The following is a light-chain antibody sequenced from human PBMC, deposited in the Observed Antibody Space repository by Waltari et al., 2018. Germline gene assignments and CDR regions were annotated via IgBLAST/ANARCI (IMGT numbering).Light chain of an antibody. CDR3: HKYNTSPLT. Sequence: IILTQSPATLSLSPGDRDTLSCRASQSVGTYLAWFQQKPGQAPRLLIYGASSRATGIPDRFSGSGSGTEFTLTISSLEPEDFAVYFCHKYNTSPLTFGGGTKVEIK. CDR2: GAS. V-gene: IGKV3D-15*01. CDR1: QSVGTY. J-gene: IGKJ4*01.